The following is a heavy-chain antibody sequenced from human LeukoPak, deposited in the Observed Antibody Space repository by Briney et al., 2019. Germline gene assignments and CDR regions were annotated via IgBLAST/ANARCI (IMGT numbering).Heavy chain of an antibody. D-gene: IGHD3-10*01. CDR1: GSTFSSYA. CDR2: ISYDGSNK. Sequence: GRSLRLSCAASGSTFSSYAMHWVRQAPGKGLEWVAVISYDGSNKYYADSVKGRFTISRDNSKNTLYLQMNSLRAEDTAVYYCARNGAYHPLGVNDAFDIWGQGTMVTVSS. CDR3: ARNGAYHPLGVNDAFDI. V-gene: IGHV3-30-3*01. J-gene: IGHJ3*02.